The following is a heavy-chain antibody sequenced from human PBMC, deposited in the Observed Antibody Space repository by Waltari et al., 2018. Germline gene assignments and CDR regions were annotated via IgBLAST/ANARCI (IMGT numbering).Heavy chain of an antibody. CDR3: ARQGIVATIPRY. V-gene: IGHV4-38-2*01. D-gene: IGHD5-12*01. CDR2: IYHSGST. CDR1: GYSISSGYY. J-gene: IGHJ4*02. Sequence: QVQLQESGPGLVKPSETLSITCAVSGYSISSGYYWGWIRQPPGKGLEWIGSIYHSGSTYYNPSLKSRVTISVDTSKNQFSLKLSSVTAADTAVYYCARQGIVATIPRYWGQGTLVTVSS.